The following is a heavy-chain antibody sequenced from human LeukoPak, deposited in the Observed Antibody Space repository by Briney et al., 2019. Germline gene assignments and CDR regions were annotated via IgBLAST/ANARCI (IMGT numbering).Heavy chain of an antibody. V-gene: IGHV3-7*01. J-gene: IGHJ4*02. CDR3: VRGGDY. CDR1: GFTFSSYW. CDR2: IKQDGSEK. Sequence: GGSLRLSCAGSGFTFSSYWMSWVRQAPGKGPEWVANIKQDGSEKYYVDSVKGRFTISRDNAKNSLYLEMNSLRAEDTAVYYCVRGGDYWGQGTLVTVSS.